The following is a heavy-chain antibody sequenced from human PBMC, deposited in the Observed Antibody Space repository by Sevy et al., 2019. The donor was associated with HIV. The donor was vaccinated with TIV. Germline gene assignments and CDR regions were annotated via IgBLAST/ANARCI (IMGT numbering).Heavy chain of an antibody. CDR2: MKQDGSEK. CDR1: GFTFSSYW. J-gene: IGHJ4*02. Sequence: EGSLRLSCAASGFTFSSYWMSWVRQAPGKELEWVATMKQDGSEKYYVDSVKGRFTISRDNAKKSLYLQMNSLRVEDTAVYYCVREGLGGYSYSLDCWGQGTLVTVSS. D-gene: IGHD5-18*01. V-gene: IGHV3-7*01. CDR3: VREGLGGYSYSLDC.